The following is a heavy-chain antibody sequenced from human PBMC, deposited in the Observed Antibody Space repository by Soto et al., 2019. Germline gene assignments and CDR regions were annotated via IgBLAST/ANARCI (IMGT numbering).Heavy chain of an antibody. CDR1: GFTFKTFV. V-gene: IGHV3-48*02. D-gene: IGHD2-21*02. J-gene: IGHJ4*02. Sequence: EVQLVESGGGLVQPGGSLRLSCAASGFTFKTFVMNWVRQAPGKGLEWVSYISGSSNTINFADSVRGRFTISRDNAKNSMYLQMNSLRDEDTAVYYCVRVTGVMTAFAYFDYWGQGTLVTVSS. CDR3: VRVTGVMTAFAYFDY. CDR2: ISGSSNTI.